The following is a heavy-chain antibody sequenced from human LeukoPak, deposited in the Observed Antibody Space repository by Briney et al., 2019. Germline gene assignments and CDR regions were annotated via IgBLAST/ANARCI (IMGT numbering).Heavy chain of an antibody. V-gene: IGHV3-30*03. Sequence: GRSLRLSCAASGFTFSSYGMHWVRQAPGKGGEWVAVISYDGSNKYYADSVKGRFTISRDNSKNTLYLQMNSLRAEDTAVYYCARDSHNYYFDYWGQGTLVTVSS. D-gene: IGHD1-1*01. CDR3: ARDSHNYYFDY. CDR2: ISYDGSNK. CDR1: GFTFSSYG. J-gene: IGHJ4*02.